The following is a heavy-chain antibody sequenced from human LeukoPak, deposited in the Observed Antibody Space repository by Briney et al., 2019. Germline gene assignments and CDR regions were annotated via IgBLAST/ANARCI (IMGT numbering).Heavy chain of an antibody. V-gene: IGHV3-43*02. Sequence: PGGSLRLSCVASGFTFDDYAMHWVRQAPGKGLEWVSLISGDGGRTYYADSVKGRFTISRDNSKNSLYLQMNSLRTEDTALYYCAKRKLGSSWSAFDYWGQGTLVTVSS. D-gene: IGHD6-13*01. CDR2: ISGDGGRT. CDR3: AKRKLGSSWSAFDY. J-gene: IGHJ4*02. CDR1: GFTFDDYA.